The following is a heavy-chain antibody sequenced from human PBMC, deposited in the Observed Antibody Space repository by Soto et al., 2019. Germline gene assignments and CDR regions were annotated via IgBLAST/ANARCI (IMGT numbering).Heavy chain of an antibody. J-gene: IGHJ4*02. CDR2: INHSGST. CDR1: GGSFSGYY. V-gene: IGHV4-34*01. Sequence: QVQLQQWGAGLLKPSETLSLTCAVYGGSFSGYYWSWIRQPPGKGLEWIGDINHSGSTNYNPSLXRXVXIXIDTSKNQFSLKLSSVTAADTAVYYCARGWGRIFDYWGQGTLVTVSS. D-gene: IGHD7-27*01. CDR3: ARGWGRIFDY.